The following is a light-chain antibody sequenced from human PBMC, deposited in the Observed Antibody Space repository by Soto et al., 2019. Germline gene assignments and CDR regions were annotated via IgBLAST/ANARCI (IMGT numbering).Light chain of an antibody. CDR1: QSISSW. J-gene: IGKJ4*01. V-gene: IGKV1-5*01. Sequence: DIRMTQSPSTLSASVGDRVTITCRASQSISSWLAWYQQKPGKAPKLLIYDASSLESGVPSRFSGSGSGTEFTLTISSLQPDDFATYYCQQYNSYSRTFGGGTKVEIK. CDR3: QQYNSYSRT. CDR2: DAS.